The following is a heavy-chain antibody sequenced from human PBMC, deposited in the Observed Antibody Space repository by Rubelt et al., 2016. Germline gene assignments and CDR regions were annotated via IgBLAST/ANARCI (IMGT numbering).Heavy chain of an antibody. Sequence: QVQLRQWGAGLLKPSETLSVTCAVYGGSFSGYYWSWIRQPPGKGLEWIGEINPSGSTNYNPSLKSRVTISVDTSKNQFSRVLSSVNAADTAVYHCARGSGADGVVIEAGYWGQGTPVTVSS. V-gene: IGHV4-34*01. J-gene: IGHJ4*02. CDR1: GGSFSGYY. D-gene: IGHD3-3*01. CDR2: INPSGST. CDR3: ARGSGADGVVIEAGY.